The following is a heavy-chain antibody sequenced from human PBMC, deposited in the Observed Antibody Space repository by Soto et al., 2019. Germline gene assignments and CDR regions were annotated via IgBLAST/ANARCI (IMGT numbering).Heavy chain of an antibody. J-gene: IGHJ6*02. Sequence: LRLSCAASGFTFSDYYMIWIRQAPGKGLEWVSYISSSSSYTNYADSVKGRFTISRDNAKNSLYLQMNSLRAEDTAVYYCASSVAPDYYGMDVWGQGTTVTVSS. CDR3: ASSVAPDYYGMDV. CDR2: ISSSSSYT. CDR1: GFTFSDYY. V-gene: IGHV3-11*06. D-gene: IGHD2-15*01.